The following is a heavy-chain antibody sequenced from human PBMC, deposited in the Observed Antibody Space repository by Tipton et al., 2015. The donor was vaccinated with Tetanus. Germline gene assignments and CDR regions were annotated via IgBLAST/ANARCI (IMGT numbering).Heavy chain of an antibody. V-gene: IGHV4-39*07. CDR3: ARARKYSSGWRYYFDY. J-gene: IGHJ4*02. Sequence: TLSLTCTVSGGSISSSSYYWGWIRQPPGKGLEWIGSIYYSGSTYYNPSLKSRVTISVDTSKNQFSLKLSSVTAADTAVYYCARARKYSSGWRYYFDYWGQGTLVTVSS. D-gene: IGHD6-19*01. CDR1: GGSISSSSYY. CDR2: IYYSGST.